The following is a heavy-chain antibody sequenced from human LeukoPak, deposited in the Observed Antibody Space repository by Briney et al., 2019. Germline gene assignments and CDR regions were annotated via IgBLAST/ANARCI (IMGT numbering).Heavy chain of an antibody. Sequence: SVKVSCKASGGTFSSCAISWVRQAPGQGLEWMGRIIPILGIANYAQKFQGRVTITADKSTSTAYMELSSLRSEDTAVYYCARGCSGGSCYWGYWGQGTLVTVSS. D-gene: IGHD2-15*01. CDR1: GGTFSSCA. CDR3: ARGCSGGSCYWGY. V-gene: IGHV1-69*04. J-gene: IGHJ4*02. CDR2: IIPILGIA.